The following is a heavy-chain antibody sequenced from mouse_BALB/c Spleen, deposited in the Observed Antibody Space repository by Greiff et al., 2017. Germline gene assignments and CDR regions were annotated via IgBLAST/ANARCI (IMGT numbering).Heavy chain of an antibody. CDR3: ARGEGYYDYDGYYFDY. Sequence: EVQLVESGGGLVQPGGSLNLSCAASGFTFSSYAMSWVRQTPEKRLEWVASISSGGSTYYPDSVKGRFTISRDNARNILYLQMSSLRSEDTAMYYCARGEGYYDYDGYYFDYWGQGTTLTVSS. CDR2: ISSGGST. V-gene: IGHV5-6-5*01. D-gene: IGHD2-4*01. CDR1: GFTFSSYA. J-gene: IGHJ2*01.